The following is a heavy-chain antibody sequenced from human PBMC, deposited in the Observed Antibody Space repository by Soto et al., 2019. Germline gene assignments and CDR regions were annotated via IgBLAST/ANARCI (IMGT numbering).Heavy chain of an antibody. CDR3: ARGGYYFDY. J-gene: IGHJ4*02. Sequence: ASVKVSCKAPGYTFTSFGISWMRQARAQELEWMGWSRAYNGNTNYTQKLQGRVTMTTDTSTSTAYRELRSLRSDDTAVYYCARGGYYFDYWGQGTLVTASS. CDR2: SRAYNGNT. V-gene: IGHV1-18*04. CDR1: GYTFTSFG.